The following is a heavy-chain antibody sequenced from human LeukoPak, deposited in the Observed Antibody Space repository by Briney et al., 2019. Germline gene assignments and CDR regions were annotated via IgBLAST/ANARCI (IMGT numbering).Heavy chain of an antibody. D-gene: IGHD6-6*01. CDR3: ARRVKTRSSRTAFDY. Sequence: SETLSLTCAVYGGSFSGYYWSWIRQPPGKGLEWIGEINHSGSTNYNPSLKSRVTLSVDTSKKRFSLKLSSVTAAGTAVYYCARRVKTRSSRTAFDYWGQGTLVAVSS. CDR1: GGSFSGYY. V-gene: IGHV4-34*01. CDR2: INHSGST. J-gene: IGHJ4*02.